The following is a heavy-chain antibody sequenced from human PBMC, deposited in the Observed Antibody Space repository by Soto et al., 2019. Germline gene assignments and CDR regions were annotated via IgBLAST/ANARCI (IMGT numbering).Heavy chain of an antibody. D-gene: IGHD2-15*01. CDR2: INAGNGNT. Sequence: QVQLVQSGAEVKKPGASVKVSCKASGYTFTSYAMHWVRQAPGQRLEWMGWINAGNGNTKYSQKLQGRVTITRDTSASTAYMELSSLRSEDTAVYYCATGPGGPDGPGDYWGQGTLVTVSS. CDR3: ATGPGGPDGPGDY. CDR1: GYTFTSYA. J-gene: IGHJ4*02. V-gene: IGHV1-3*01.